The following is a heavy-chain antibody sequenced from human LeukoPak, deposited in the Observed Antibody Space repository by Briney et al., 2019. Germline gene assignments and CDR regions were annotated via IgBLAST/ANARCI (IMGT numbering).Heavy chain of an antibody. Sequence: GGSLRLSCAASGFPVDSNYMNWVRQAPGKGLEWVSAISGSGGSTYYADSVKGRFTISRDNSKNTLYLQMNSLRAEDTAVYYCAKDNGSGSYYTTYYFDYWGQGTLVTVSS. CDR1: GFPVDSNY. CDR3: AKDNGSGSYYTTYYFDY. J-gene: IGHJ4*02. D-gene: IGHD3-10*01. V-gene: IGHV3-23*01. CDR2: ISGSGGST.